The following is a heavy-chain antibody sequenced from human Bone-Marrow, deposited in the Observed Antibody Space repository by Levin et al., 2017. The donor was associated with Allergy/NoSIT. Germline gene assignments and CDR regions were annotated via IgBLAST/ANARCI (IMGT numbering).Heavy chain of an antibody. Sequence: LSLTCAASGFTFSSYAMHWVRQAPGKGLEWVAVISYDGSNKYYADSVKGRFTISRDNSKNTVYLQMDSLRAEDTALYYCAKRQNGGNYGALLDYWGQGILVTVAS. CDR3: AKRQNGGNYGALLDY. D-gene: IGHD4-23*01. CDR2: ISYDGSNK. CDR1: GFTFSSYA. J-gene: IGHJ4*02. V-gene: IGHV3-30-3*02.